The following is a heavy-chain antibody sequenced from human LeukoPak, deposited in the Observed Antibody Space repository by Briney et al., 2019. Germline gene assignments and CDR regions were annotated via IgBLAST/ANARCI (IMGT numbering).Heavy chain of an antibody. CDR3: ARGAGDDAFDI. J-gene: IGHJ3*02. CDR2: IYYSGST. CDR1: GGSFSGYY. D-gene: IGHD3-10*01. V-gene: IGHV4-59*01. Sequence: SETLSLTCAVYGGSFSGYYWSWIRQPPGKGLGWIGYIYYSGSTNYNPSLKSRVTISLDTSKNQFSLKLSSVTAADTAVYYCARGAGDDAFDIWGQGTMVTVSS.